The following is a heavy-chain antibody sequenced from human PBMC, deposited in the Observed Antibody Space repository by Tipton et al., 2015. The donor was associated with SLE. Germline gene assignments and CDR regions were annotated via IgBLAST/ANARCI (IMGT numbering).Heavy chain of an antibody. J-gene: IGHJ3*02. Sequence: SLRLSCAASGFTFSSYGMHWVRQAPGKGLEWVAVIWYDGSNKYYADSVKGRFTISRDNSKNTLYLQMNSLRAEDTAVYYCAKDRVRSSGWSSDAFDIWGQGTMVTVSS. CDR2: IWYDGSNK. D-gene: IGHD6-19*01. V-gene: IGHV3-33*06. CDR1: GFTFSSYG. CDR3: AKDRVRSSGWSSDAFDI.